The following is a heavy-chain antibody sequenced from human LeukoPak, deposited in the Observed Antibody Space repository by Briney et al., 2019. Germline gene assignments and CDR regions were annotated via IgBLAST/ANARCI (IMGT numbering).Heavy chain of an antibody. D-gene: IGHD6-13*01. CDR1: GFTFSSYA. J-gene: IGHJ4*01. Sequence: GGSLRLSCAASGFTFSSYAMSWVRQAPGKGLEWVSAISGSDGSTYYADSVKGRFTISRDNSKNTLYLQMNSLRAEDTAVYYCAKRGGSSPDRPFDYWGQGTLVTVSS. V-gene: IGHV3-23*01. CDR2: ISGSDGST. CDR3: AKRGGSSPDRPFDY.